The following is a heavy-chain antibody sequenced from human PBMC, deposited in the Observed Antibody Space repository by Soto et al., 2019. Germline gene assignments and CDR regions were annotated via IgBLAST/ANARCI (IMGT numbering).Heavy chain of an antibody. CDR1: GFTFSSYS. D-gene: IGHD1-7*01. V-gene: IGHV3-48*02. CDR2: ISSSSGTI. CDR3: ARDRAARTTSRGFDY. Sequence: EVQLVESGGGLVQPGGSLRLSCAASGFTFSSYSMNWVRQAPGKGLEWVSYISSSSGTIYYADSVKGRFTISRDNAKNLLYLQMNSLRDEDTAVYYCARDRAARTTSRGFDYWGQGTLVTVSS. J-gene: IGHJ4*02.